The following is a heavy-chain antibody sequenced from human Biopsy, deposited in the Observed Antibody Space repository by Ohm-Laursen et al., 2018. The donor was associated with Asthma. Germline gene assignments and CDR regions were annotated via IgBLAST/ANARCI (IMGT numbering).Heavy chain of an antibody. CDR2: VHSSGRT. Sequence: SDTLSLTCTVSPGSINDYYWNWIRQSPGKGLEWIGYVHSSGRTRFNPSLKSRVTVSVDTSGDQVSLKLSSVSAADTAIYYCARATSAWSQSGPHFFDHWGPGTLVTVSS. CDR1: PGSINDYY. CDR3: ARATSAWSQSGPHFFDH. J-gene: IGHJ5*02. D-gene: IGHD2-2*01. V-gene: IGHV4-59*07.